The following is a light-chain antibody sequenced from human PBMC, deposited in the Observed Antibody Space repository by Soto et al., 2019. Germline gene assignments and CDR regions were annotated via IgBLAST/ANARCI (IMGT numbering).Light chain of an antibody. CDR2: KAS. J-gene: IGKJ1*01. V-gene: IGKV1-5*03. CDR3: QHYNSYSEA. CDR1: QSISSY. Sequence: IHMTQSPSTLSASLVDIVTITFLASQSISSYLNWYQQKPGKAPKLLIYKASTLKSGVPSRFSGSGSGTEFTLTISSLQPDDFATYYCQHYNSYSEAFGQGTKVDIK.